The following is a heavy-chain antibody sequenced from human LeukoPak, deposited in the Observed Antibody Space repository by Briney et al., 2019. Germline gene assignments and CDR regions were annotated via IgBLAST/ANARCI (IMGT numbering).Heavy chain of an antibody. J-gene: IGHJ4*02. CDR1: GGSISSSSYY. CDR3: ARHDPTVTAIDY. Sequence: SETLSLTCTVSGGSISSSSYYWGWIRQPPGTGLEWIGSIYYSGSTYYNPSLKSRVTISVDTSKNQFSLKLSSVTAADTAVYYCARHDPTVTAIDYWGQGTLVTVSS. D-gene: IGHD4-17*01. CDR2: IYYSGST. V-gene: IGHV4-39*07.